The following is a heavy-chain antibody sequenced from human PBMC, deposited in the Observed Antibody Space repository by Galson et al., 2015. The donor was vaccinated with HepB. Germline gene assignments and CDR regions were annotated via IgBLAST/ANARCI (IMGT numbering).Heavy chain of an antibody. CDR3: ARFARIPDH. Sequence: SLRLSCAASGLTFSNYWMTWVRQAPGKGLEWVANINEDGSQKSYGDSVKGRFTISRDNGKNSLYLQMNGLRDEDTAVYYCARFARIPDHWGQGTLVTVSS. J-gene: IGHJ4*02. CDR1: GLTFSNYW. D-gene: IGHD2-15*01. V-gene: IGHV3-7*01. CDR2: INEDGSQK.